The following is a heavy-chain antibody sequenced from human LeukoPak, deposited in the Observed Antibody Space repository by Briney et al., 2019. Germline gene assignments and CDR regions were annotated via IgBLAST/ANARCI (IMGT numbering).Heavy chain of an antibody. CDR3: ARDDIHLGELSLPFDY. CDR2: IWYDGSNK. D-gene: IGHD3-16*02. V-gene: IGHV3-33*01. J-gene: IGHJ4*02. CDR1: GFTFSSYG. Sequence: QPGRSLRLSCAASGFTFSSYGMHWVRQAPGKGLEWVAVIWYDGSNKYYADSVKGRFTISRDNSKNTLYLQMNSLRAEDTAVYYCARDDIHLGELSLPFDYWGQGTLVTVSS.